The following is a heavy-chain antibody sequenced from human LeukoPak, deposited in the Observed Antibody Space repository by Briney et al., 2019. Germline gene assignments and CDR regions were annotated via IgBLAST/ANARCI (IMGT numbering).Heavy chain of an antibody. CDR3: APAAAYSSSWPDFDY. CDR1: GFTFSNYA. CDR2: ITTSGGST. D-gene: IGHD6-13*01. Sequence: GGSLRLSCAASGFTFSNYAMSWVRQAPGKGLEWVSAITTSGGSTYYADSVKGRFTISRGNSKNTLYLQMNSLRAEDTAVYYCAPAAAYSSSWPDFDYWGQGTLVTVSS. V-gene: IGHV3-23*01. J-gene: IGHJ4*02.